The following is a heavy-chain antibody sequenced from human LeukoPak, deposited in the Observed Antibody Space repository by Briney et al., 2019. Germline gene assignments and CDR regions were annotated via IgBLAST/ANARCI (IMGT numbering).Heavy chain of an antibody. CDR3: AKAPVTSCRGAYCYPFDS. V-gene: IGHV3-23*01. J-gene: IGHJ4*02. CDR1: GFTFSSYG. CDR2: ISGSGGST. D-gene: IGHD2-21*01. Sequence: GGTLRLSCAASGFTFSSYGMSWVRQAPGKGLEWVSAISGSGGSTYYADSVKGRFTISRDNSKNTLYLQMNSLRAEDAAVYFCAKAPVTSCRGAYCYPFDSWGQGTLVTVSS.